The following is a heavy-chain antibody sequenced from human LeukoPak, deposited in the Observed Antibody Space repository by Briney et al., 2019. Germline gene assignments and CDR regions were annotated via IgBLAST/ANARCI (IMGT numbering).Heavy chain of an antibody. V-gene: IGHV3-48*04. CDR2: ISSSSFTI. CDR1: GFTFSTYS. D-gene: IGHD6-13*01. J-gene: IGHJ6*02. Sequence: GGSLRLSCAASGFTFSTYSMNWVRQAPGKGLEWVSYISSSSFTIHYADSVKGRFTISRDNAKSSLYLQMNSLRAEDTAVYYCAREGQQLIHETYYYYYGMDVWGQGTTVTVSS. CDR3: AREGQQLIHETYYYYYGMDV.